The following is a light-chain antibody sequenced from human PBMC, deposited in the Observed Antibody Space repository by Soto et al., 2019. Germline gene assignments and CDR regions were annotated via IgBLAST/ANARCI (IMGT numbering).Light chain of an antibody. J-gene: IGLJ1*01. V-gene: IGLV2-8*01. CDR1: SSDIGVYNY. CDR2: EVS. CDR3: CSYASSSSYV. Sequence: QSVLTQPPSASGSPGQSVTISCTGTSSDIGVYNYVSWYQQHPGKAPKLMIYEVSKRPSGVPDRFSGSKSGNTASLTVSGLQAEDEADYYCCSYASSSSYVFGTGTKVTVL.